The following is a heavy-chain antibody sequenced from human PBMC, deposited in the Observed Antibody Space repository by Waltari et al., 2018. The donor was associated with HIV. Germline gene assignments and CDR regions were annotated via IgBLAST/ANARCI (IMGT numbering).Heavy chain of an antibody. CDR3: AKDFLYYYYYYGMDV. CDR2: IRYDGSNK. Sequence: QVQLVESGGGVVQPGGSLRLSCAASGFTFSSYGMHWVRQAPGKGLEWVAFIRYDGSNKYYADSVKGRFTISRDNSKNTLYLQMNSLRAEDTAVYYCAKDFLYYYYYYGMDVWGQGTTVTVSS. J-gene: IGHJ6*02. V-gene: IGHV3-30*02. CDR1: GFTFSSYG.